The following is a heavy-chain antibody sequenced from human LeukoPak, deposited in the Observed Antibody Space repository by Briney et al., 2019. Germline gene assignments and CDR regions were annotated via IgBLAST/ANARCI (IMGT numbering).Heavy chain of an antibody. CDR3: TTRFYDYVWGSYRN. CDR2: IKSKTDGGTT. J-gene: IGHJ4*02. CDR1: GFTLCNAW. Sequence: PGGSLRLSCSASGFTLCNAWMSWVRQAPGKGREWVGRIKSKTDGGTTDYAAPVKGRFTISRDDSKNTLYLQMNSLKTEDTAVYYCTTRFYDYVWGSYRNWGQGTLVTVSS. D-gene: IGHD3-16*02. V-gene: IGHV3-15*01.